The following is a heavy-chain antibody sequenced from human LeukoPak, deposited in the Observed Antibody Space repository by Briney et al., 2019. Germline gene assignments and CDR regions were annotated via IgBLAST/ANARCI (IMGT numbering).Heavy chain of an antibody. CDR1: AYVPSELS. D-gene: IGHD2-8*01. V-gene: IGHV1-24*01. CDR2: FDNENEEQ. CDR3: AAGGVYDLLDN. J-gene: IGHJ4*02. Sequence: SVKVSSNVSAYVPSELSMRWVRHAPGEVLEWRGGFDNENEEQVYPQKSRGRVTMNEDTSTDTIDMELNSLKSEDAAVYYCAAGGVYDLLDNWGQGTLVTVSS.